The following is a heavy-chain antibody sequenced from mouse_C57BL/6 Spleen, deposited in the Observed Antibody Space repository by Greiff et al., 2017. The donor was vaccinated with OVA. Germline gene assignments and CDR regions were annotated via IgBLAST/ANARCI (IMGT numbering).Heavy chain of an antibody. D-gene: IGHD2-1*01. Sequence: VMLVESGAELVKPGASVKISCKASGYAFSSYWMNWVKQRPGKGLEWIGQIYPGDGDTNYNGKFKGKATLTADKSSSTAYMQLSSLTSEDSAVYFCARGYYGNYFDYWGQGTTLTVSS. CDR3: ARGYYGNYFDY. V-gene: IGHV1-80*01. J-gene: IGHJ2*01. CDR1: GYAFSSYW. CDR2: IYPGDGDT.